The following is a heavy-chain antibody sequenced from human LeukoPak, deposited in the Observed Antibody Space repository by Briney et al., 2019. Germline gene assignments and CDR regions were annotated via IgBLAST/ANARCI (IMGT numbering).Heavy chain of an antibody. CDR3: ARDGNYMDV. Sequence: PSETQSLTCTVSGGSISSYYWSWIRQPPGKGLEWIGHIYYSGSTNYNPSLKSRVTISVDTSKNQFSLKLSSVTAADTAVYYCARDGNYMDVWGKGTTVTVSS. CDR2: IYYSGST. J-gene: IGHJ6*03. CDR1: GGSISSYY. V-gene: IGHV4-59*01.